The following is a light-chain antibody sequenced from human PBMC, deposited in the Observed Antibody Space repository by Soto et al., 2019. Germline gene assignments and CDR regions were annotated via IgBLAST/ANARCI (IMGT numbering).Light chain of an antibody. J-gene: IGKJ1*01. CDR1: QGISSY. V-gene: IGKV1-8*01. CDR3: QQYYTYPWT. Sequence: IRIAQSPSSLSSSSGGKVTIPWPASQGISSYLAWFQQKPGRPPKLLMSATSTLQSDVPSRFSGSGSGTDFTLTIGCLQSEDFATYYCQQYYTYPWTFGQGTKVDIK. CDR2: ATS.